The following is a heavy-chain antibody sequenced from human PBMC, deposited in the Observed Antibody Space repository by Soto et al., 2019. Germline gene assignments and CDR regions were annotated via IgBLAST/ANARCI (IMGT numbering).Heavy chain of an antibody. CDR2: IYYSGTT. J-gene: IGHJ4*02. Sequence: QVQLQESGPGLVKPSDTLSLTCAVSGYSISSSNWWGWIRQPPGKGLEWIGYIYYSGTTYYNPSLTXRXTXSXXASKNQSSLKLTSVTAVDTAVYYCARREIQGPIDYWGQGTLVTVSS. D-gene: IGHD1-26*01. CDR3: ARREIQGPIDY. CDR1: GYSISSSNW. V-gene: IGHV4-28*01.